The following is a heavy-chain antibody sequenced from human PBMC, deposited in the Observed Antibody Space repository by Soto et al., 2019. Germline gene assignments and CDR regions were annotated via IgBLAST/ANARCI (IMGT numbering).Heavy chain of an antibody. CDR2: MNSDGGII. V-gene: IGHV3-74*01. CDR1: GYTFGNHW. Sequence: PGGSLRLSCAVAGYTFGNHWMHWARQAPGKGLEWVSRMNSDGGIINYADSVKGRFTVSRDNARNTLYLQMNSLRVEDTAVYYCATAEVDYWGPGTLVTVSS. CDR3: ATAEVDY. J-gene: IGHJ4*02.